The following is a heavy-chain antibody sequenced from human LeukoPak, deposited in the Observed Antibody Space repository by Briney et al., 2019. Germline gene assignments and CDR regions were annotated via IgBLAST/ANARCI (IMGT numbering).Heavy chain of an antibody. CDR1: GFTFSSYE. Sequence: GGSLRLSCAASGFTFSSYEMNWVRQAPGKGLEWVSYISSSGSTIYYADSVKGRFTISRDNSKNTLYLQMNSLRAEDTAVYYCARDLYCSGGSCYSSSFDYWGQGTLVTVSS. V-gene: IGHV3-48*03. CDR3: ARDLYCSGGSCYSSSFDY. CDR2: ISSSGSTI. D-gene: IGHD2-15*01. J-gene: IGHJ4*02.